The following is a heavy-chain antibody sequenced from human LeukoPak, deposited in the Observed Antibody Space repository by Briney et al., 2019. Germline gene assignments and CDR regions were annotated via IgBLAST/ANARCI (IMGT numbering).Heavy chain of an antibody. J-gene: IGHJ6*03. V-gene: IGHV1-46*01. D-gene: IGHD3-10*01. CDR3: ARASWVRGVIRDYYYMDV. Sequence: ASVKVSCKASGYTFTSYYVHWVRQAPGLGLEWMGIINPSGGSTSYAQKFQGRVTMTRDTSTSTVYMELSSLRSEDTAVYYCARASWVRGVIRDYYYMDVWGKGTTVTISS. CDR1: GYTFTSYY. CDR2: INPSGGST.